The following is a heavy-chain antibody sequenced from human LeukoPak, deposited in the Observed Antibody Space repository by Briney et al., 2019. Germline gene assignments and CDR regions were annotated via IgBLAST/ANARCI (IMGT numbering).Heavy chain of an antibody. J-gene: IGHJ4*02. CDR3: SISAYGSGSYLYYFDY. CDR1: GSTFSSYE. CDR2: ISSSGSTI. V-gene: IGHV3-48*03. D-gene: IGHD3-10*01. Sequence: GGSLRLSCAASGSTFSSYEMNWVRQAPGKGLEWVSYISSSGSTIYYADSVKGRFTISRDNAKNSLYLQMNSLRAEDTAVYYCSISAYGSGSYLYYFDYWGQGTLVTVSS.